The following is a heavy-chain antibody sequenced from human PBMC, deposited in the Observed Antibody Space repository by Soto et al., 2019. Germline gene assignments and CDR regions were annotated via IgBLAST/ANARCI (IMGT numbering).Heavy chain of an antibody. Sequence: ASVKVSCKASGYTFTSYDIFWVRQSPGQGLEWMGWIKTASGDTHYAQNFQGRVTMTRDTSISTAYMELNNLVSDDTAVYYCARRSSIYLNEVIYDPWGQGTLVTVSS. J-gene: IGHJ5*02. CDR3: ARRSSIYLNEVIYDP. CDR1: GYTFTSYD. D-gene: IGHD2-2*01. V-gene: IGHV1-2*02. CDR2: IKTASGDT.